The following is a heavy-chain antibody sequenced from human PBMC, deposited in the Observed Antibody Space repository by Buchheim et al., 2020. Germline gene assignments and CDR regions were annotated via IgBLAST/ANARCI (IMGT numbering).Heavy chain of an antibody. V-gene: IGHV3-30*18. D-gene: IGHD1-26*01. CDR2: ISSDGSNK. CDR1: GFTFSRYG. J-gene: IGHJ4*02. Sequence: QVQLVESGGGVVQSGRSLRLSCAASGFTFSRYGMHWVRQAPGKGLEWVAVISSDGSNKYYGDSVKGRFTISRDNSKNTLYLQMNSLRPEDTAVYYCAKDRHIVGASDDYWGQGTL. CDR3: AKDRHIVGASDDY.